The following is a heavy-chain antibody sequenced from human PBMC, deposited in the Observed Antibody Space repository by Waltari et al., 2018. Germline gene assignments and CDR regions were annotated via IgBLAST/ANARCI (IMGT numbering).Heavy chain of an antibody. Sequence: QVQLQQWGAGLLKPSETLSLTCAVYGGSFSGYYWSWIRQPPGKGLEWIGEINHSGSTNYNPSLKSRVTISVDTSKNQFSLKLSSVTAADTAVYYCARVLLGSWYNYYYYGMDVWGQGTTVTVSS. D-gene: IGHD6-13*01. CDR1: GGSFSGYY. CDR3: ARVLLGSWYNYYYYGMDV. CDR2: INHSGST. J-gene: IGHJ6*02. V-gene: IGHV4-34*01.